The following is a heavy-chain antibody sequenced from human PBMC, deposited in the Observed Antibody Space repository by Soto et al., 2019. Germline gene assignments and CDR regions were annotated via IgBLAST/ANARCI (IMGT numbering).Heavy chain of an antibody. CDR2: IKSKTDGGTT. CDR1: GFTFSNAW. Sequence: EVQLVESGGRLVKPGGSLRLSCAASGFTFSNAWMNWVRQAPGKGLEWVGRIKSKTDGGTTDYAAPVKGRFTISRDDSKNTLYLQVCSLKTEATAVYYCTTGIDEYVWGSSDRLVYWGQGTLVTVSS. D-gene: IGHD3-16*01. V-gene: IGHV3-15*07. J-gene: IGHJ4*02. CDR3: TTGIDEYVWGSSDRLVY.